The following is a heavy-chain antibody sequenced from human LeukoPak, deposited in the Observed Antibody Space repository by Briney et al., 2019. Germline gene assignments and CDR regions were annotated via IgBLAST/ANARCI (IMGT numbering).Heavy chain of an antibody. Sequence: SETLSLTCTVSGGSISSYYWSWIRQPPGKGLEWIGYIYYSGSTNYNPSLKSRVTISVDTSKNQFSLKLSSVTAADTAVYYCARENYYYDSSGSFNYYMDVWGKGTTVTVSS. V-gene: IGHV4-59*01. D-gene: IGHD3-22*01. CDR1: GGSISSYY. J-gene: IGHJ6*03. CDR3: ARENYYYDSSGSFNYYMDV. CDR2: IYYSGST.